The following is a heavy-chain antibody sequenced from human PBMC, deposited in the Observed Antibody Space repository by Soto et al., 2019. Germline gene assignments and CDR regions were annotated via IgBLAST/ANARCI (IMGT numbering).Heavy chain of an antibody. CDR3: ARENLYGDYDVIDY. Sequence: QVQLQESGPGLVKPSETLSLTCTVSGGSVSSGSYYWSWIRQPPGKGLEWIGYIYYSGSTNYNPSLTSRVTISVDTSKNQFSLKLSSVTAADTAVYYCARENLYGDYDVIDYWGQGTLVTVSS. CDR2: IYYSGST. J-gene: IGHJ4*02. V-gene: IGHV4-61*01. D-gene: IGHD4-17*01. CDR1: GGSVSSGSYY.